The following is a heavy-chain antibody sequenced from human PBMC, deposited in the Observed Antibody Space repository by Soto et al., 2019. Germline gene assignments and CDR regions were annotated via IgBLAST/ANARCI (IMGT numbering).Heavy chain of an antibody. CDR3: AKDRRVVAVAAPFDY. CDR1: GFTFSSYG. V-gene: IGHV3-30*18. D-gene: IGHD6-19*01. J-gene: IGHJ4*02. CDR2: ISYDGSNK. Sequence: QVQLVESGGGVVQPGRSLRLSCAASGFTFSSYGMHWVRQAPGKGLEWVAVISYDGSNKNYADSVEGRFTISRDNSKNTLYLQMNSLRAEDTAVYYCAKDRRVVAVAAPFDYWGQGTLVTVSS.